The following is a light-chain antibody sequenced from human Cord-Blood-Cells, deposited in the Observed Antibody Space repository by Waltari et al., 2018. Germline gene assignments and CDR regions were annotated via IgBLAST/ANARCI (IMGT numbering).Light chain of an antibody. V-gene: IGLV3-19*01. Sequence: YASWYQQKPGQAPVLVIYGKNNRPSGIPDRFSGSSTGNTASLTITGAEAEDAADYYCISRDSCGNHLGGVFGGGTKLTVL. J-gene: IGLJ3*02. CDR2: GKN. CDR3: ISRDSCGNHLGGV. CDR1: Y.